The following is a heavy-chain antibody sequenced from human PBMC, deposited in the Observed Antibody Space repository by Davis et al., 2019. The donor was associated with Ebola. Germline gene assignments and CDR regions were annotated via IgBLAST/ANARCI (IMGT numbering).Heavy chain of an antibody. CDR2: IYSGGST. CDR1: GFTVSSNY. V-gene: IGHV3-53*01. Sequence: GESLKISCAASGFTVSSNYMSWVRQAPGKGLEWVSVIYSGGSTYYADSVKGRFTISRDNSKNTLYLQMNSLRAEDTGIYYCTRVTGYDKPIEYWGQGTLVTVSS. J-gene: IGHJ4*02. D-gene: IGHD5-12*01. CDR3: TRVTGYDKPIEY.